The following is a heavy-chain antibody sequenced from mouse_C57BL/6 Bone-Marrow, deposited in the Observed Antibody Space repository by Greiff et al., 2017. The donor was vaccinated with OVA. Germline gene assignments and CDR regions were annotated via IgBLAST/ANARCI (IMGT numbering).Heavy chain of an antibody. D-gene: IGHD1-1*01. CDR2: IRSKSSNYAT. CDR3: VRRGVVAKDWYFDV. CDR1: GFTFNTYA. J-gene: IGHJ1*03. V-gene: IGHV10-3*01. Sequence: GESGGGLVQPKGSLKLSCAASGFTFNTYAMHWVRQAPGKGLEWVARIRSKSSNYATYYADSVKDRFTISRDDSQSMLYLQMNNLKTEDTAMYYCVRRGVVAKDWYFDVWGTGTTVTVSS.